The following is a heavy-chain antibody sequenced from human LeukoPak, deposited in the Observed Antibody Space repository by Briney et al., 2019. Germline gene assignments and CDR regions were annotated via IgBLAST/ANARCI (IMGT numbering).Heavy chain of an antibody. J-gene: IGHJ4*02. D-gene: IGHD5-24*01. CDR1: GGSFSGYY. CDR3: ARGITYYFDY. V-gene: IGHV4-34*01. Sequence: SETLSLTCAVYGGSFSGYYWSWIRQPPGKGLEWIGEINHSGSTNYNPSLKSRVTISVDTSKNQFSLRLSSVTAADTAVYYCARGITYYFDYWGQGTLVTVSS. CDR2: INHSGST.